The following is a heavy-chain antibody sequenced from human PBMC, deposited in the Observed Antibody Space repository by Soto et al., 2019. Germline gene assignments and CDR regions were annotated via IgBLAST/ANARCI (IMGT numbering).Heavy chain of an antibody. J-gene: IGHJ6*02. CDR1: GYSISSGYY. D-gene: IGHD6-25*01. CDR3: ARGRAATTYYYYYYGMDV. CDR2: INHSGST. V-gene: IGHV4-38-2*01. Sequence: PSETLSLTCAVSGYSISSGYYWGWVRQPPGKGLEWIGEINHSGSTNYNPSLKSRVTISVDTSKNQFSLKLSSVTAADTAVYYCARGRAATTYYYYYYGMDVWGQGTTVTVSS.